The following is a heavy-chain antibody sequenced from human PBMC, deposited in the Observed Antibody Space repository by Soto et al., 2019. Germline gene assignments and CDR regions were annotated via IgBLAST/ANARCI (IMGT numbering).Heavy chain of an antibody. J-gene: IGHJ4*02. V-gene: IGHV1-3*01. Sequence: QVQLVQSGAEVKKPGASVKVSCKASGYTFTSYAMHWVRQAPGQRLEWMGWINAGNGNTKYSQKFQGRVTITRDTSASTAYMELSSLRSEDTAVYYCARVGIAVAGRPSYVDYWGQGTLVTGSS. D-gene: IGHD6-19*01. CDR1: GYTFTSYA. CDR2: INAGNGNT. CDR3: ARVGIAVAGRPSYVDY.